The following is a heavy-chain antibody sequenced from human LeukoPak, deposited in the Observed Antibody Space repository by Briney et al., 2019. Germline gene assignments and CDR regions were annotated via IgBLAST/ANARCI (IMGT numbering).Heavy chain of an antibody. J-gene: IGHJ4*02. V-gene: IGHV1-2*02. CDR1: GYTFTGYY. D-gene: IGHD1-14*01. Sequence: ASVKVSCKASGYTFTGYYMHWVRQAPGQGLEWMGWINPNSGGTNYAQKFQGRVTMTRDTSNSTAYMELSRLRSDDTAVYYFASQMGTGDQESYFDYWGQGTLVTVSS. CDR2: INPNSGGT. CDR3: ASQMGTGDQESYFDY.